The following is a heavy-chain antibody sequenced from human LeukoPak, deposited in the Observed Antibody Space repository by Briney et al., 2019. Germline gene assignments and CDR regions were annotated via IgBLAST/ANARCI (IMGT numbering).Heavy chain of an antibody. Sequence: SETLSLTCTVSGGCISSYYWSWIRQPPGKGLEWIGYIYYSGSTNYNPSLKSRVTISVDTSKNQFSLKLSSVTAADTAVYYCARAPLKWLPANWFDPWGQGTLVTVSS. CDR3: ARAPLKWLPANWFDP. D-gene: IGHD3-3*01. CDR1: GGCISSYY. CDR2: IYYSGST. J-gene: IGHJ5*02. V-gene: IGHV4-59*01.